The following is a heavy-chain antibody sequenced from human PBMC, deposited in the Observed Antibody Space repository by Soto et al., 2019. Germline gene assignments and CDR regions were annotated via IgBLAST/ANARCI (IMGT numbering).Heavy chain of an antibody. Sequence: RGGSLTLSCAGSGFTFSRYAMNWVRQAPGKGLEWVSIISSRGDRTSYAESVKGRLTISRDDSKNTLFLHMNSLGAEDTAVYYCAKETGYSYGFQPNSLDVWGQRTTVTVSS. CDR3: AKETGYSYGFQPNSLDV. CDR2: ISSRGDRT. V-gene: IGHV3-23*01. CDR1: GFTFSRYA. J-gene: IGHJ6*02. D-gene: IGHD5-18*01.